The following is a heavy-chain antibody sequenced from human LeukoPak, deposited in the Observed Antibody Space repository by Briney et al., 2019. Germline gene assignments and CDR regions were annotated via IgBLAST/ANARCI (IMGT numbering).Heavy chain of an antibody. Sequence: SETLSLTCTVSGGSISSGDYYWSWIRQPPGKGLEWIGYIYYSGSTYYNPSLKSRVTISVDTSKNQFSLKLSSVTAAGTAVYYCARDPGVAYGDYVWGDPRYYFDYWGQGTLVTVSS. J-gene: IGHJ4*02. CDR2: IYYSGST. CDR3: ARDPGVAYGDYVWGDPRYYFDY. V-gene: IGHV4-30-4*08. D-gene: IGHD4-17*01. CDR1: GGSISSGDYY.